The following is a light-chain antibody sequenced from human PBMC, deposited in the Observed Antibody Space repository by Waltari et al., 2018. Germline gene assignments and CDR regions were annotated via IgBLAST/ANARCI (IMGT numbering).Light chain of an antibody. CDR3: LQSYSLSLFT. Sequence: DIQVTQSPSSLSASVGDRVTITCRASQSMSSFLNWYQQQPGQAPRLLISATSNLQCGVPSRFIGSGVGADCTLTINRLQPEDFATYYCLQSYSLSLFTFGPGTRVDIK. J-gene: IGKJ3*01. CDR1: QSMSSF. V-gene: IGKV1-39*01. CDR2: ATS.